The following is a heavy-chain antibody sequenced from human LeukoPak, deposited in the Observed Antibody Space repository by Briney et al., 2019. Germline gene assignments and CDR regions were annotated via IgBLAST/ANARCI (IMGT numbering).Heavy chain of an antibody. CDR3: ARRAGAYSHPYDY. Sequence: PGGSLRLSCAASGFPFSSYEMNWVRQAPGKGLEWVSYISSSGSTIYYADSVKGRFTISRDNSKNTLYLQMNSLRAEDTAVYYCARRAGAYSHPYDYWGQGTLVTVSS. J-gene: IGHJ4*02. D-gene: IGHD4/OR15-4a*01. V-gene: IGHV3-48*03. CDR2: ISSSGSTI. CDR1: GFPFSSYE.